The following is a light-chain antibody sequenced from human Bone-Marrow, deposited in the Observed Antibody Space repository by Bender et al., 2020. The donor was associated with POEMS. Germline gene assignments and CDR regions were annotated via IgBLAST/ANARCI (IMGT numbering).Light chain of an antibody. V-gene: IGLV3-21*02. CDR2: DNG. CDR1: KIGSKS. J-gene: IGLJ2*01. CDR3: QVFDRSAEHWG. Sequence: SYMLTQSPSVSVAPEETASISCGGDKIGSKSVHWYQQKAGQAPVLVLYDNGDRPSGIPERFSGSSSEDTATLTIGRVEAGDEADYYCQVFDRSAEHWGFGGGTKLTVL.